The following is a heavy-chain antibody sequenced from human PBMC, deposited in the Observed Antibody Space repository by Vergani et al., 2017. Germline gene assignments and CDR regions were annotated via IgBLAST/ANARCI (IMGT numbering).Heavy chain of an antibody. D-gene: IGHD3-10*01. J-gene: IGHJ6*02. CDR2: ISYDGSNK. CDR1: GFTFSSYG. Sequence: QVQLVESGGGVVQPGRSLRLSCAASGFTFSSYGMHWVRQAPGKGLEWVAVISYDGSNKYYADSVKGRFTISRDNSKNTLYLQMNSLRAEDTAVYYCAREGQGSHYYYGMDVWGQGTTVTVSS. CDR3: AREGQGSHYYYGMDV. V-gene: IGHV3-30*03.